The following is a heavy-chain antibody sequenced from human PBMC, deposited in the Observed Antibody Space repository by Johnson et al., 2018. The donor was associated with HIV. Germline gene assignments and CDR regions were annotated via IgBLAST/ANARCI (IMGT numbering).Heavy chain of an antibody. Sequence: VQLVESGGGLVQPGGSLRLSCAASGFTFDDYGMTWVRQPPGKGLEWVSGINWNGGSTGYADSAKGRFTISRDNSKNTLYLQMNSRSAEDTAVYYCAKPLVGATRDDAFDVWGQGTMVTVSS. CDR1: GFTFDDYG. J-gene: IGHJ3*01. V-gene: IGHV3-20*04. CDR2: INWNGGST. D-gene: IGHD1-26*01. CDR3: AKPLVGATRDDAFDV.